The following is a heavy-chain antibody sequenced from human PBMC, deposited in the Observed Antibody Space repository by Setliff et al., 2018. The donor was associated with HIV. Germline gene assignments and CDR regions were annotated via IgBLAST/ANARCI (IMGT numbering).Heavy chain of an antibody. J-gene: IGHJ4*02. CDR2: IYYNGST. D-gene: IGHD3-22*01. V-gene: IGHV4-59*11. CDR1: GGSIRSHY. CDR3: ARHMLYDSSGYTHAYFDY. Sequence: PSETLSLTCTVSGGSIRSHYWSWIRQSPGKGLEYIGYIYYNGSTNYNPSLQSRVTISVETSKNQFSLQLSSVTAADTAVYYCARHMLYDSSGYTHAYFDYWGQGTLVTVSS.